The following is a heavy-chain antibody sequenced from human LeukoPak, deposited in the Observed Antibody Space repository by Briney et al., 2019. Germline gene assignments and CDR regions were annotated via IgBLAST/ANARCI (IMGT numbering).Heavy chain of an antibody. D-gene: IGHD6-13*01. CDR3: ARGPGIAAEGLFDY. CDR2: IYSGGST. Sequence: PGGSLRLSCAASGFTVSSNYMSWVRQAPGKGLEWVSVIYSGGSTYNADSVKGRFTISRDNSKNTLYLQMNSLRAEDTAVYYCARGPGIAAEGLFDYWGQGTLVTVSS. V-gene: IGHV3-53*01. J-gene: IGHJ4*02. CDR1: GFTVSSNY.